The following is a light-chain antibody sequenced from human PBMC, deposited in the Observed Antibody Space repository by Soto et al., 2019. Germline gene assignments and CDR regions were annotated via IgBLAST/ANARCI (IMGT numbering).Light chain of an antibody. V-gene: IGLV2-14*01. Sequence: SVLTKPASVSGSPGQSITISCTVTSSDVGGYNYVSWYQQHPGTAPKLIIYDVDNRPSGVSSRFSGSKSGNTASLTISGLQAEDEADNYWASYYIISIPHYVF. CDR1: SSDVGGYNY. J-gene: IGLJ1*01. CDR2: DVD. CDR3: ASYYIISIPHYV.